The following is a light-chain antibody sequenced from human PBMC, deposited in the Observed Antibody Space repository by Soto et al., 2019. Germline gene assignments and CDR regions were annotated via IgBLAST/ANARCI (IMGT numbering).Light chain of an antibody. V-gene: IGKV3-11*01. Sequence: EIVLTQSPATLSLSPGERATLSCRASQRVRSYLAWYQQKRGQAPSLLIYDASNRATGIPARFTGSGSGTDFTLTISSLEPEDFAVYYCQQRSNWPLTFGGGTKVEIK. J-gene: IGKJ4*01. CDR2: DAS. CDR3: QQRSNWPLT. CDR1: QRVRSY.